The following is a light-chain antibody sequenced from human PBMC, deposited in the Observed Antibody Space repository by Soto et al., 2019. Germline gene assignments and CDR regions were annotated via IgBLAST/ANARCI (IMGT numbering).Light chain of an antibody. V-gene: IGLV2-23*01. CDR1: SGDVGTYDL. J-gene: IGLJ3*02. CDR3: CSFAGSNSWV. Sequence: QSALTQPAYVSGSPGQSITISCTGTSGDVGTYDLVSWYQHHPGAAPKLMIYEATRRPSGISNRFSGSKSGNTASLTISGLQAEDEAAYYCCSFAGSNSWVFGGGTQLTVL. CDR2: EAT.